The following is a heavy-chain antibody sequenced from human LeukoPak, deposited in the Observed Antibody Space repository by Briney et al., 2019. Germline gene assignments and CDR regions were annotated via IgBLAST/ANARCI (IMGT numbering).Heavy chain of an antibody. CDR1: GYSFTSYW. CDR3: ARGAHGSGSYYNWFDP. D-gene: IGHD3-10*01. CDR2: IYPGDSDT. J-gene: IGHJ5*02. V-gene: IGHV5-51*01. Sequence: GESLKISCKGSGYSFTSYWIGWVRQMPGKGLEWMGIIYPGDSDTRYSPSFQGQVTISADKSISTAYLQWSSLKASDTAMYYCARGAHGSGSYYNWFDPWGQGTLVTVSS.